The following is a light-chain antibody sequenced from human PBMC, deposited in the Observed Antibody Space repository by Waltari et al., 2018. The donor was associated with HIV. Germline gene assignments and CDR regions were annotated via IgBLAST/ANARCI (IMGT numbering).Light chain of an antibody. V-gene: IGKV1-5*03. Sequence: DVQMTQSPSTLSAGVGDKVTITCRDSQIIDNWLAWYQQKPGKSPKLLIYKASYLESGVPSRFSGSVSGADFTLIIDGLQPDDFATYYCQQYNSHSYAFGQGTKVDVK. CDR2: KAS. CDR1: QIIDNW. CDR3: QQYNSHSYA. J-gene: IGKJ2*01.